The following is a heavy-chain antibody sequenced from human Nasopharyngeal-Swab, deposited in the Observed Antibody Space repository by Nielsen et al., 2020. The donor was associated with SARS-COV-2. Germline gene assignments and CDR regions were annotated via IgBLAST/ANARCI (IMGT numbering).Heavy chain of an antibody. CDR3: ARRVLGYCSSTSCPNRKHDAFDI. D-gene: IGHD2-2*01. CDR2: IYYSGST. Sequence: SETLSLTCTVSGGSISSGGYYWSWIRQHPGKGLEWIGYIYYSGSTYHNPSLKSRVTISVDTSKNQFSLKLSSVTAADTAVYYCARRVLGYCSSTSCPNRKHDAFDIWGQGTMVTVSS. J-gene: IGHJ3*02. CDR1: GGSISSGGYY. V-gene: IGHV4-31*03.